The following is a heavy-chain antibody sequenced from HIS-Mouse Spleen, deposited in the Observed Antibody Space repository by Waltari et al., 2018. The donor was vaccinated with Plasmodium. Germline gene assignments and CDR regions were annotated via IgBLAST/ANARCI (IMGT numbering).Heavy chain of an antibody. Sequence: EVQLVESGGGLVQPGGSLRLSCAASGFTFSSYWMSWVRQAPGKGLGWGANIEQDGSAKYYVDSVNGRFTIARENAKNALYLQMNSLRAEDTAVYYCARDKITMVRGGVDYWGQGTLVTVSS. CDR2: IEQDGSAK. CDR3: ARDKITMVRGGVDY. V-gene: IGHV3-7*01. D-gene: IGHD3-10*01. CDR1: GFTFSSYW. J-gene: IGHJ4*02.